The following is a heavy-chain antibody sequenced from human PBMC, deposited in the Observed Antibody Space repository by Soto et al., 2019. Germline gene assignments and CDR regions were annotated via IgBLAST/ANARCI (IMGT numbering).Heavy chain of an antibody. D-gene: IGHD2-15*01. CDR3: TISGPFCSGGSCYSRYYYYGMDV. Sequence: GGSMRLYCAASGFTFSNAWMNWVRQAPGKGLEWVGRIKSKTDGGTTDYAAPVKGRFTISRDDSKNTLYLQMNSLKTEDTAVYYCTISGPFCSGGSCYSRYYYYGMDVWGQGTTVTVSS. J-gene: IGHJ6*02. CDR2: IKSKTDGGTT. V-gene: IGHV3-15*07. CDR1: GFTFSNAW.